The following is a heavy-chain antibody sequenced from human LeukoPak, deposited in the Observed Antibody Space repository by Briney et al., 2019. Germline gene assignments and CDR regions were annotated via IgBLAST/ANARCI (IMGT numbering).Heavy chain of an antibody. V-gene: IGHV3-23*01. CDR1: GFTFSSYS. D-gene: IGHD1-14*01. J-gene: IGHJ4*02. CDR2: ISRSGDST. CDR3: AKRRESGIGSLYYFDS. Sequence: PGGSLRLSCVVSGFTFSSYSMSWVRQAPGQGLEWVSAISRSGDSTYYRDSVKGRFTISRDNSKNTLYLHVNSLTAEDTGLYYCAKRRESGIGSLYYFDSWGQGTLVTVSS.